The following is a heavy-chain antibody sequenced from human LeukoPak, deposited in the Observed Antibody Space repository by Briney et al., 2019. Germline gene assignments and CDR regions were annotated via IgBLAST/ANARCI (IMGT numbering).Heavy chain of an antibody. CDR1: GGSFSGYY. V-gene: IGHV4-59*01. CDR2: IYYSGST. CDR3: ARGYDSRPWYFDL. J-gene: IGHJ2*01. D-gene: IGHD3-22*01. Sequence: PSETLSLTCAVYGGSFSGYYWSWIRQPPGKGLEWIGYIYYSGSTNYNPSLKSRVTISVDTSKNQFSLKLSSVTAADTAVYYCARGYDSRPWYFDLWGRGTLVTVSS.